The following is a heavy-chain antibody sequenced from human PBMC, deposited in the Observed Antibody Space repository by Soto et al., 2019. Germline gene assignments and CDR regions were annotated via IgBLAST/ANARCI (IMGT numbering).Heavy chain of an antibody. J-gene: IGHJ4*02. D-gene: IGHD2-2*01. CDR2: INPSGGST. CDR3: ARGDIVVVPAAPTRFDY. CDR1: GYTFTSYY. Sequence: ASVKVSCKASGYTFTSYYMHWVRQAPGQGLEWMGIINPSGGSTSYAQKFQGRVTMTRDTSTSTVYMELSNLRSEDTAVYYCARGDIVVVPAAPTRFDYWGQGTLVTVSS. V-gene: IGHV1-46*03.